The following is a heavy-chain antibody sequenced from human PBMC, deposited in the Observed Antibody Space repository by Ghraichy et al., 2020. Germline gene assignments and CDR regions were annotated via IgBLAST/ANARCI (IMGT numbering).Heavy chain of an antibody. CDR1: KFTFSDYG. V-gene: IGHV3-48*03. CDR2: IGTSGSTI. J-gene: IGHJ3*02. CDR3: ARDGMIPEGKMDAFDI. Sequence: GGSLRLPCAASKFTFSDYGMNWVRQAPGKGLEWVSNIGTSGSTIYYADSVKGRFTISRDNAKNSLYLQMNSLRAEDTAVYYCARDGMIPEGKMDAFDIWGQGTMVTVSS. D-gene: IGHD3-16*01.